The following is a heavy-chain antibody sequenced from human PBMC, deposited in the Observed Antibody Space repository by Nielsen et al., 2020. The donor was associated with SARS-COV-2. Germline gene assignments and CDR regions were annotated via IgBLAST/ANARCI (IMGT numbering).Heavy chain of an antibody. CDR1: GFTFSSYD. CDR2: IWYDGNNK. D-gene: IGHD6-19*01. Sequence: GESLKISCAASGFTFSSYDMHWVRQAPGKGLEGVAVIWYDGNNKYYADSVKGRFTISRDNSKNTLYLQMNSLRAEDTAVYYCATTGGGWQGDYWGQGTLVTGSS. V-gene: IGHV3-33*01. CDR3: ATTGGGWQGDY. J-gene: IGHJ4*02.